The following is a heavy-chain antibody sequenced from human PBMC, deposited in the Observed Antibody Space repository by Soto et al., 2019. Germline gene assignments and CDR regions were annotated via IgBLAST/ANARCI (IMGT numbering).Heavy chain of an antibody. CDR2: IYSGGDT. CDR1: GITVSSSY. V-gene: IGHV3-53*04. D-gene: IGHD3-16*01. J-gene: IGHJ4*02. Sequence: EVQLVESGGGLVQPGGTLRLSCAASGITVSSSYMSWVRQAPGKGLEWVSVIYSGGDTNSADSVKGRFTISRHSSKNTLYLQMNSLRTEDTAVYYCESGGSSGYWGQGTLVTVSS. CDR3: ESGGSSGY.